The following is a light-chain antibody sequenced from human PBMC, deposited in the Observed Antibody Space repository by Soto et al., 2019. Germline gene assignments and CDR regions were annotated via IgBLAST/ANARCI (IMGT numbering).Light chain of an antibody. J-gene: IGKJ5*01. CDR2: DTS. CDR3: QQRNSWPIT. Sequence: EIVLTQSPATLSLSPGERATLSCRASQSISSSLAWYQQKPGQAPRLFIYDTSNRATGIPARFSGSGSGTDFTLTISSLEPEDFAVYYCQQRNSWPITFGQGTRLEIK. V-gene: IGKV3-11*01. CDR1: QSISSS.